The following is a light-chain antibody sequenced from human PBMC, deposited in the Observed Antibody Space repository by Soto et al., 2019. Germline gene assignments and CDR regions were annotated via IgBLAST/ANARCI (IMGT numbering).Light chain of an antibody. CDR3: QLRNNWPPEVT. Sequence: EIVLTQSPATLSLSPGERATLSPPPSQSVSTYLAWYQQKPGQAPRLLIYDASNRATGIPARFSGSGSGTDFTLTISSLEPEDFAVYYCQLRNNWPPEVTFGPGTKVDIK. CDR2: DAS. J-gene: IGKJ3*01. CDR1: QSVSTY. V-gene: IGKV3-11*01.